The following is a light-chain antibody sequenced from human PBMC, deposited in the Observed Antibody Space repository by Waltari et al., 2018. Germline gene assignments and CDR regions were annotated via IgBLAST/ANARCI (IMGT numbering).Light chain of an antibody. V-gene: IGKV3-20*01. Sequence: EIVLTPSPGSLSLPQGQRVTLSCRASQCVGRSLTWYQQKPGQAPRLLIYGASSRATGIPDRFSGSGSGTDFSLTISRLEPEDFALYYCQHYVRLPVSFGQGTKVDIK. CDR1: QCVGRS. CDR2: GAS. CDR3: QHYVRLPVS. J-gene: IGKJ1*01.